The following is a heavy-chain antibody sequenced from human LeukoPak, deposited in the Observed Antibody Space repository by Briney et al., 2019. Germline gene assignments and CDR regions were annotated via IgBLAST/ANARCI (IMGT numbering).Heavy chain of an antibody. Sequence: GGSLRLSCAASGFTFSSYEMNWVRQAPGKGLEWVSYISSSGSTIYYADSVKGRFTISRDNAKNSLYLQMNSLRAEDTAVYCCARDWKGIDYWGQGTLVTVSS. CDR1: GFTFSSYE. CDR3: ARDWKGIDY. V-gene: IGHV3-48*03. D-gene: IGHD1-1*01. J-gene: IGHJ4*02. CDR2: ISSSGSTI.